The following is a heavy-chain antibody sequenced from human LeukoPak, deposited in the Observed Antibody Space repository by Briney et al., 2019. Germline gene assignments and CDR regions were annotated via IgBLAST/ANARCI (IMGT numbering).Heavy chain of an antibody. CDR3: ARQAYGSGSYSPH. CDR2: IYPGDSDT. Sequence: GESLKISCKGSGYSFTSFWIGWVRQMPGKGLEWMGIIYPGDSDTRYSPSFQGHVTISADKSISTAYLQWSSLKASDTAMYYCARQAYGSGSYSPHWGQGTLVTVSS. V-gene: IGHV5-51*01. J-gene: IGHJ4*02. D-gene: IGHD3-10*01. CDR1: GYSFTSFW.